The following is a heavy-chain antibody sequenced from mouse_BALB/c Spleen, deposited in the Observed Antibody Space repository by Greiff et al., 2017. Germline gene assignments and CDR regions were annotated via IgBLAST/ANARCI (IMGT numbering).Heavy chain of an antibody. CDR2: ISYSGST. Sequence: VQLQQSGPGLVKPSQSLSLTCTVTGYSITSDYAWNWIRQFPGNKLEWMGYISYSGSTSYNPSLKSRISITRDTSKNQFFLQLNSVTTEDTATYYCAKGDYGGYAMDYWGQGTSVTVSS. V-gene: IGHV3-2*02. D-gene: IGHD2-4*01. J-gene: IGHJ4*01. CDR1: GYSITSDYA. CDR3: AKGDYGGYAMDY.